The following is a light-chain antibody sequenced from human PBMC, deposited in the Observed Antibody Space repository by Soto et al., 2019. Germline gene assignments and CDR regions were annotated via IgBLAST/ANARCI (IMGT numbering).Light chain of an antibody. Sequence: DLQMTQSPSSLAASVGDRVTITCRASQSISNYLNWYQHKPGKAPNLLIYAATSLQSGVPSRFSGSGSGTDFTLTISSLQREDFATYYCQQSDSTPFTFGQGTRLEIK. CDR1: QSISNY. CDR2: AAT. V-gene: IGKV1-39*01. CDR3: QQSDSTPFT. J-gene: IGKJ5*01.